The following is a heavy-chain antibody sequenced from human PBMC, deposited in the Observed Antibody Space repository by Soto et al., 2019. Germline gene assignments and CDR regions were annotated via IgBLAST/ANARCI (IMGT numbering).Heavy chain of an antibody. CDR1: GGSIASSLYY. CDR3: VSHRNYIVVSGSFFDY. CDR2: IYYSGST. J-gene: IGHJ4*02. Sequence: ASETLSLTCTVSGGSIASSLYYWGWVRQSPGKGLEWIESIYYSGSTHYNPSLKSRVTVSVDTSKNQFSLKLTSVTAADTAVYFCVSHRNYIVVSGSFFDYWSQGTLVTSPQ. V-gene: IGHV4-39*01. D-gene: IGHD6-19*01.